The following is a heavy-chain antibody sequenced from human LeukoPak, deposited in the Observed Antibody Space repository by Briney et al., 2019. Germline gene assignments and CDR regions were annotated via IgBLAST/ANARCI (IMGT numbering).Heavy chain of an antibody. D-gene: IGHD3-10*01. CDR2: IIPIFGTA. V-gene: IGHV1-69*13. J-gene: IGHJ4*02. CDR1: GGTFSSYA. Sequence: SVKVSCKASGGTFSSYAISWVRQAPGQGLEWMGGIIPIFGTANYAQKFQGRVTITADESTSTAYMELSSLRSEDTDVYYCARDSPYYGSGSYIDWGQGTLVTVSS. CDR3: ARDSPYYGSGSYID.